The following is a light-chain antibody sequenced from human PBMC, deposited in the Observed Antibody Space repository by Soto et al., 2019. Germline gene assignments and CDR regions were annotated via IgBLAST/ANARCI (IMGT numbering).Light chain of an antibody. CDR1: QAINIW. J-gene: IGKJ2*02. CDR2: KAS. CDR3: QQYSSDSST. V-gene: IGKV1-5*03. Sequence: DIQMTQSPSTLSASVGDRVTITCRASQAINIWLAWYQQKPGKAPKLLIYKASTLERGVPSRFIGSGSGTDFTRAISSLQPNGLATDDWQQYSSDSSTFGQGTRLDIK.